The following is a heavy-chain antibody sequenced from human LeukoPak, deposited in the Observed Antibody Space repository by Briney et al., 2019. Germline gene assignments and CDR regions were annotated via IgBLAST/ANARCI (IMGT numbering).Heavy chain of an antibody. CDR2: MNPNSGNS. CDR1: GYTFTSYD. J-gene: IGHJ4*02. D-gene: IGHD3-10*01. Sequence: ASVKVSCKASGYTFTSYDVNWVRQATGQGLEWMGWMNPNSGNSGFAQKFQGRGTMTRNTSISTAYMELSSLRSEDTAVYYCARGRFGELFLWGPGTLVTVSS. CDR3: ARGRFGELFL. V-gene: IGHV1-8*01.